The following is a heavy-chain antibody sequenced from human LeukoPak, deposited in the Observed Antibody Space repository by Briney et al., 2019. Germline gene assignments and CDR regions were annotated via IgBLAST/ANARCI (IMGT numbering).Heavy chain of an antibody. CDR3: AKDYYDSSGYEYDAFDI. V-gene: IGHV3-23*01. CDR2: ISGSGGST. J-gene: IGHJ3*02. CDR1: GFSFSDYS. Sequence: GGSLRLSCAASGFSFSDYSMIWVRQAPGKGLEWVSAISGSGGSTYYADSVKGRFTISRDNSKNTLYLQMNSLRAEDTAVYYCAKDYYDSSGYEYDAFDIWGQGTMVTVSS. D-gene: IGHD3-22*01.